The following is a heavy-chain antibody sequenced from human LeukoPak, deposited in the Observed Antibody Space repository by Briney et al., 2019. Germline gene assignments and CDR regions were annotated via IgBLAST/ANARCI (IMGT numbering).Heavy chain of an antibody. CDR3: ARASGDFWSGYYPPFDY. CDR1: GFTFSDYY. Sequence: GGSLRLSCAASGFTFSDYYMSWVRQAPGKGLEWVSSISSSSSYIYYADSVKGRFTISRDNAKNSLYLQMNSLRAEDTAVYYCARASGDFWSGYYPPFDYWGQGTLVTVSS. V-gene: IGHV3-21*01. D-gene: IGHD3-3*01. CDR2: ISSSSSYI. J-gene: IGHJ4*02.